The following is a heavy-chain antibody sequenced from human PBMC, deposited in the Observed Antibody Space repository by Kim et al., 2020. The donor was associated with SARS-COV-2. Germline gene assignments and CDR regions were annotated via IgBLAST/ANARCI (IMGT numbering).Heavy chain of an antibody. D-gene: IGHD3-10*01. CDR2: IRSSGDTI. CDR1: EFTFSDYY. V-gene: IGHV3-11*01. J-gene: IGHJ4*02. Sequence: GGSLRLSCAASEFTFSDYYMSWIRQAPGKGLEWVAYIRSSGDTIYYADSVKGRFTISRDNAKNSLYLQMNSLRAEDTAVYYCARERGLLWFGAPFDYWGQGSLVTVSS. CDR3: ARERGLLWFGAPFDY.